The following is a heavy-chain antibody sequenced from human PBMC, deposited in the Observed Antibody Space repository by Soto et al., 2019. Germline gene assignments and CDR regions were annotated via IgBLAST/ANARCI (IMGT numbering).Heavy chain of an antibody. CDR3: ARVYTTGTTNWFDP. CDR1: GYSISSGYY. V-gene: IGHV4-38-2*01. CDR2: IYHSGST. Sequence: QVQLQESGPGLVKPSETLSLTCAVSGYSISSGYYWGWIRQPPGKGLEWIGSIYHSGSTYYNPSLKSRVTISVDTSKNQFSLKLSSVTAADTAVYYCARVYTTGTTNWFDPWGQGTLVTVSS. D-gene: IGHD1-1*01. J-gene: IGHJ5*02.